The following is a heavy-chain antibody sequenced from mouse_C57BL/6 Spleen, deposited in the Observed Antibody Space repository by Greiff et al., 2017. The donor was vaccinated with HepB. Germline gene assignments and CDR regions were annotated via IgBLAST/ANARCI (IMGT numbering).Heavy chain of an antibody. Sequence: VQLKESGPVLVKPGASVKMSCKASGYTFTDYYMNWVKQSHGKSLEWIGVINPYNGGTSYNQKFKGKATLTVDKSSSTAYMELNSLTSEDSAVYYCAGWLSLFAYWGQGTLVTVSA. CDR3: AGWLSLFAY. J-gene: IGHJ3*01. V-gene: IGHV1-19*01. D-gene: IGHD2-2*01. CDR2: INPYNGGT. CDR1: GYTFTDYY.